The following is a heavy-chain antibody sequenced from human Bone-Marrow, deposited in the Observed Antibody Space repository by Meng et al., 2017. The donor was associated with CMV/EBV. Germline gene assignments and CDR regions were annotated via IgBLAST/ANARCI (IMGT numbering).Heavy chain of an antibody. Sequence: GESLKISCAASGFTFNSYWMHWVRQAPGKGLVWVSRINNDGSSTSYADSVKGRFTISRDNAKNTLYLQMNSLRAEDTAVYYCARDTRDYTGWYPWGQGTRVTVSS. J-gene: IGHJ5*02. D-gene: IGHD6-19*01. CDR3: ARDTRDYTGWYP. CDR1: GFTFNSYW. CDR2: INNDGSST. V-gene: IGHV3-74*01.